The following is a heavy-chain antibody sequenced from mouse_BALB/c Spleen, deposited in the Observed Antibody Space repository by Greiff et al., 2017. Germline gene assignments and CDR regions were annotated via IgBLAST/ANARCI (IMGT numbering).Heavy chain of an antibody. Sequence: LVKTGASVKISCKASGYSFTGYYMHWVKQSHGKSLEWIGYISCYNGATSYNQKFKGKATFTVDTSSSTAYMQFNSLTSEDSAVYYCARSGRIYYDYDGSPLTYWGQGTLVTVSA. CDR1: GYSFTGYY. V-gene: IGHV1S34*01. D-gene: IGHD2-4*01. J-gene: IGHJ3*01. CDR3: ARSGRIYYDYDGSPLTY. CDR2: ISCYNGAT.